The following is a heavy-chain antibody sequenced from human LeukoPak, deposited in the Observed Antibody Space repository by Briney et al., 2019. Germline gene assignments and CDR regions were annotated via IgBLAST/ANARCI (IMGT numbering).Heavy chain of an antibody. CDR1: GGSISSGGYY. V-gene: IGHV4-31*03. CDR3: ARGYCSGGSCYSFGWFDP. CDR2: IYYSGST. Sequence: SETLSLTCTVSGGSISSGGYYWSWIRQHPGKGLEWIGCIYYSGSTYYNPSLKSRVTISVDMSKNQFSLKLSSVTAADTAVYYCARGYCSGGSCYSFGWFDPWGQGTLVTVSS. J-gene: IGHJ5*02. D-gene: IGHD2-15*01.